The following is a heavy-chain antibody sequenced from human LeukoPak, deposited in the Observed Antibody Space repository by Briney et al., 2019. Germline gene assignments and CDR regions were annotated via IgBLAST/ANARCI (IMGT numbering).Heavy chain of an antibody. CDR2: IRGDTGDT. Sequence: ASVTVSCKTSGYTLSDYYMHSVRQAPGQGLEWVGWIRGDTGDTDSPQKFQGRVAMTRDTSTNTAYMELRRLRYDDKAMYFCARVRGNSCDYWGEGSLVTVSS. V-gene: IGHV1-2*02. CDR3: ARVRGNSCDY. CDR1: GYTLSDYY. D-gene: IGHD6-13*01. J-gene: IGHJ4*02.